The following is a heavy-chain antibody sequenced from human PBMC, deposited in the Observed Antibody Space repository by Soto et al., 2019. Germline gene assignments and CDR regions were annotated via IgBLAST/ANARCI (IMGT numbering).Heavy chain of an antibody. V-gene: IGHV4-61*01. D-gene: IGHD2-15*01. CDR1: GGSVSSASYY. CDR3: ARVFCSGNSCYYFDY. Sequence: PSETLSLTCSVSGGSVSSASYYWSWIRQPPGKGLEWIGYIYYSGTTNYNPSLRSRVTFSVDTSKSQFSLKLSSVTAADTAVYYCARVFCSGNSCYYFDYWGQGALVTVSS. CDR2: IYYSGTT. J-gene: IGHJ4*02.